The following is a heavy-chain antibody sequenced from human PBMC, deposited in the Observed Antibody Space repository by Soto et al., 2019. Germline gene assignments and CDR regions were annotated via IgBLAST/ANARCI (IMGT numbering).Heavy chain of an antibody. CDR3: ARGIATGQLDP. V-gene: IGHV1-3*01. CDR1: GYTFTRYT. D-gene: IGHD2-15*01. CDR2: INPDNGNT. Sequence: ASVKVSCKASGYTFTRYTMNWVRQAPGQRLGWMGWINPDNGNTKSSQKFQDRVIITRDTSASTAYMDLSSLRSEDTAVYYCARGIATGQLDPWGQGTLVTVSS. J-gene: IGHJ5*02.